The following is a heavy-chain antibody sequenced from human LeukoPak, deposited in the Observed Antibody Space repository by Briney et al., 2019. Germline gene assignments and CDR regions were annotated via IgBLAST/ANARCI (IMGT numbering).Heavy chain of an antibody. V-gene: IGHV4-4*02. J-gene: IGHJ3*02. CDR1: GGSISSSNW. CDR3: ARLAEFRGVRNDAFDI. Sequence: SGTLSLTCAVSGGSISSSNWWSWVGQPPEKGLEWIGEIYHSGSTNYNPSLKSRVTISVDKSKKQLSLNLRSVTAADTAVYYCARLAEFRGVRNDAFDIWGQGTMITVSP. CDR2: IYHSGST. D-gene: IGHD3-10*01.